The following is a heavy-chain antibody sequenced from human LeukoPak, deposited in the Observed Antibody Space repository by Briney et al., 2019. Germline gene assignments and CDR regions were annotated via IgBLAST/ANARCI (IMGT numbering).Heavy chain of an antibody. D-gene: IGHD6-19*01. V-gene: IGHV4-39*01. J-gene: IGHJ4*02. Sequence: SETLSLTCTVSGASISSSSYFWGWIRQPPGKGLEWIGSFYYSGSTYYNPSLKSRVTISVDTSKNQFSLKLSSVTAADTSVYSCAGQAYGSGWYPFFDHWGRGALVTVSS. CDR1: GASISSSSYF. CDR3: AGQAYGSGWYPFFDH. CDR2: FYYSGST.